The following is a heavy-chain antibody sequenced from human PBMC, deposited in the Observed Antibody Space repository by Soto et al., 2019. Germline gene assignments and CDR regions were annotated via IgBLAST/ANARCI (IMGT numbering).Heavy chain of an antibody. Sequence: SETLSLTCTVSGGSISGSSYYWGWIRQPPGKGLEWIGNIYLSGTTYYSPSLKSRVTISYDTSKNQFSLNLRSVTAADTAVYYCARTLSWRRGPFDSWGQGTLVTVSS. J-gene: IGHJ4*02. D-gene: IGHD2-15*01. CDR1: GGSISGSSYY. CDR2: IYLSGTT. CDR3: ARTLSWRRGPFDS. V-gene: IGHV4-39*01.